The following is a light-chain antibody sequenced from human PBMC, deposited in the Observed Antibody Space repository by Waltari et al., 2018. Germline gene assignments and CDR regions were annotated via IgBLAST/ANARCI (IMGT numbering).Light chain of an antibody. CDR1: QSISNY. V-gene: IGKV1-39*01. Sequence: IQMTKSPPALSASVGDRVAITCRASQSISNYLHWYQQKPVKAPRVLIYTASSLQRGVPTRFSGSGSGTEFTLTISTLQPEDAATYYCQQSYSSPWTFGQGTKVEIK. CDR3: QQSYSSPWT. J-gene: IGKJ1*01. CDR2: TAS.